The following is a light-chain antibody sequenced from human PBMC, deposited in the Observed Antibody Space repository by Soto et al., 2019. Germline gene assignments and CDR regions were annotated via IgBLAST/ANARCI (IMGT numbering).Light chain of an antibody. CDR2: RTD. Sequence: QSALTQPPSASGAPGQRVTISCSGGRSNIGSNTVHWYQQFPGTAPKLLVYRTDHRPSGVPDRFSGSKSGTSASLAISGLQSEDESYYYCASWDDMLSGPVLGGGTQLTVL. V-gene: IGLV1-44*01. J-gene: IGLJ2*01. CDR3: ASWDDMLSGPV. CDR1: RSNIGSNT.